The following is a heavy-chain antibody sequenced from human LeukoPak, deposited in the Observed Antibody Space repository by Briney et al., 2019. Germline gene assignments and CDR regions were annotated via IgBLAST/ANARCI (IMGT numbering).Heavy chain of an antibody. D-gene: IGHD6-6*01. V-gene: IGHV3-30*02. CDR1: GFTFSSYG. CDR2: IRYDGSNK. CDR3: AKDLRAARPFDY. Sequence: GGSLRLSCAASGFTFSSYGMHWVRQAPGKGLEWVAFIRYDGSNKYYADSVKGRFTISRDNSKNTLYLQMNSLRAEDTAVYYCAKDLRAARPFDYWGQGTLVTVSS. J-gene: IGHJ4*02.